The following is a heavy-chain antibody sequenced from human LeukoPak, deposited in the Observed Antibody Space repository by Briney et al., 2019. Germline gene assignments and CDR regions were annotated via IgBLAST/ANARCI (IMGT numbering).Heavy chain of an antibody. CDR1: GGSITYYY. J-gene: IGHJ4*02. D-gene: IGHD1-26*01. CDR3: ARDGGGGAAGY. V-gene: IGHV4-59*01. CDR2: IYYSGTT. Sequence: SETLSLTCTVSGGSITYYYWSWIRQPPGKGLEWIGYIYYSGTTNYNTSLKSRVTISLDTSKSQFSLKLSSVTAADTAVYYCARDGGGGAAGYWGQGTLVTVSS.